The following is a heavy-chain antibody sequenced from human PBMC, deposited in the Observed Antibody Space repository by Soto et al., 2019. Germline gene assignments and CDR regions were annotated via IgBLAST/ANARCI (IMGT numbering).Heavy chain of an antibody. Sequence: ASVKVSCKASGYTFTSYDINWVRQATGQGLEWMGWMNPNSGNTGYAQKFQGRVTMTRNTSISTAYMELSSLRSEDTAVYYCARGTKAYLYYYDSSGYYDYRGQGTLVTVSS. CDR3: ARGTKAYLYYYDSSGYYDY. CDR1: GYTFTSYD. CDR2: MNPNSGNT. D-gene: IGHD3-22*01. V-gene: IGHV1-8*01. J-gene: IGHJ4*02.